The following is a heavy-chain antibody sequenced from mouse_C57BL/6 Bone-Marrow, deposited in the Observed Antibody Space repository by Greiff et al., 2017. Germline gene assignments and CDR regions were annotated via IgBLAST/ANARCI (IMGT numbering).Heavy chain of an antibody. CDR2: IDPDTGGT. V-gene: IGHV1-15*01. CDR1: GYTFTDYE. CDR3: TRGTWYFEV. J-gene: IGHJ1*03. Sequence: VQLQQSGAELVRPGASVTLSCKASGYTFTDYEMHWVKQTPVHGLEWIGAIDPDTGGTAYNQKFKGKAILTAAKSSSTAYMELRSLTSEDSAVYYCTRGTWYFEVWGTGTTVTVSS. D-gene: IGHD3-3*01.